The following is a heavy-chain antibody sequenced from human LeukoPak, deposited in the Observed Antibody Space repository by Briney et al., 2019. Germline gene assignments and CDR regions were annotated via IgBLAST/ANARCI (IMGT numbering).Heavy chain of an antibody. CDR3: ARYSSSWETYYFDN. J-gene: IGHJ4*02. CDR1: GFTFDDYG. CDR2: TDWKGGST. V-gene: IGHV3-20*04. D-gene: IGHD6-13*01. Sequence: PGGSLRLSCAASGFTFDDYGMSWVRQAPGKGLEWVSGTDWKGGSTAHGDSVKGRFTISRDNAKNSLYLQMNSLRAEDTALYYCARYSSSWETYYFDNWGQGTLVTVSS.